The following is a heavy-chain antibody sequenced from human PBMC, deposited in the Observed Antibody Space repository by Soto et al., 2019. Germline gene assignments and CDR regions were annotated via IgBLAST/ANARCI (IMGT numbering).Heavy chain of an antibody. D-gene: IGHD6-13*01. CDR3: AARRIAAALNNRFFQH. CDR2: INHSGST. CDR1: GGSFSGYY. J-gene: IGHJ1*01. V-gene: IGHV4-34*01. Sequence: NPSETLSLTCAVYGGSFSGYYWSWIRQPPGKGLEWIGEINHSGSTNYNPSLKSRVTISVDTSKNQFSLKLSSVTAADTAVYYCAARRIAAALNNRFFQHWGQGTLVTVSS.